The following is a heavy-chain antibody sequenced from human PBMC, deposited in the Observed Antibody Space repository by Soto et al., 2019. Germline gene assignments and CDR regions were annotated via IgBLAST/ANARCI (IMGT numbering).Heavy chain of an antibody. CDR1: GGSISSGGYY. V-gene: IGHV4-31*03. Sequence: PSETLSLTCTVSGGSISSGGYYWSWVRQHPGKGLEWIGYIYYSGSTYYNPSLKSRVTISVDTSKNQFSLKLSSVTAADTAVYYCARDGPIDTAAGTLNYIYGMDVWGQGTTVTVSS. CDR2: IYYSGST. J-gene: IGHJ6*02. D-gene: IGHD6-13*01. CDR3: ARDGPIDTAAGTLNYIYGMDV.